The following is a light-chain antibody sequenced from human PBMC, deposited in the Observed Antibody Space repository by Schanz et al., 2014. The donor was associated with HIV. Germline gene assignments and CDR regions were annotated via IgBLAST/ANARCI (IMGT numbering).Light chain of an antibody. CDR2: GNS. Sequence: QSVLTQPPSASGTPGQRVTISCSGSSSNIGAGYDVHWYQQLPGTAPKLLIYGNSNRPSGVPDRFSGSKSGTSASLAITGLQAEDEADYYCSSYAATSNVLFGGGTKLTVL. CDR3: SSYAATSNVL. V-gene: IGLV1-40*01. CDR1: SSNIGAGYD. J-gene: IGLJ3*02.